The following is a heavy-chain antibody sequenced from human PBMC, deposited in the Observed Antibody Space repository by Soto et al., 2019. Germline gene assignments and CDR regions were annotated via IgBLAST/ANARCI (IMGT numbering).Heavy chain of an antibody. Sequence: GGSLRLSCTASGFTFGDYAMSWFRQAPGKGLEWVGFIRSKAYGGTTEYAASVKGRFTISRDDSKSIAYLQMNSLKTEDTAVYYCTRYAISGGSGRPWFDPWGQGTLVTVSS. CDR1: GFTFGDYA. D-gene: IGHD2-2*01. CDR3: TRYAISGGSGRPWFDP. V-gene: IGHV3-49*03. CDR2: IRSKAYGGTT. J-gene: IGHJ5*02.